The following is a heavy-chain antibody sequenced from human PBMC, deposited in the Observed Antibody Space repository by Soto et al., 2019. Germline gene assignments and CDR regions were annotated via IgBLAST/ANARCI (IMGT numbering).Heavy chain of an antibody. J-gene: IGHJ4*02. CDR2: VSAYNGNT. Sequence: QVQLVQSGAEVKKPGASVKVSCKASGYTFSNDAITWVRQAPGQGLEWMGWVSAYNGNTNYAQKFKGRVTMTTDTSTSTAYMAIRSLRYDDTAVDFCARASRYYWNYMMYWGQGTLVTVS. CDR1: GYTFSNDA. V-gene: IGHV1-18*01. CDR3: ARASRYYWNYMMY. D-gene: IGHD1-7*01.